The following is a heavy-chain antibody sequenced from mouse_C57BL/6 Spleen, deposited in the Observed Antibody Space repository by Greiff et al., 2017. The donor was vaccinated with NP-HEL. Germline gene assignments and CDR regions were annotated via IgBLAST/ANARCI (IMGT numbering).Heavy chain of an antibody. CDR1: GYTFTSYW. V-gene: IGHV1-55*01. Sequence: VQLQQSGAELVKPGASVKMSCKASGYTFTSYWITWVKQRPGQGLEWIGDIYPGSGSTNYNEKFKSKATLTVDTSSSTAYMQLSSLTSEDSAVYYCARRGAYYDYFDYWGQGTTLTVSS. CDR2: IYPGSGST. CDR3: ARRGAYYDYFDY. J-gene: IGHJ2*01. D-gene: IGHD2-4*01.